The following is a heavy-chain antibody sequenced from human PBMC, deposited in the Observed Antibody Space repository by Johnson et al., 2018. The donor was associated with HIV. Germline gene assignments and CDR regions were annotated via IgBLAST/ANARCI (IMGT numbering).Heavy chain of an antibody. CDR1: GFTFDDYD. D-gene: IGHD2/OR15-2a*01. Sequence: VQLVESGGGVIRPGGSLRLSCAASGFTFDDYDMSWVRQAPGRGLEWLGRIKTKTDGGTIDYAAAVKGRFIISRDDSKNTLYQKHQTACHRCLGLSHSNSQPCPHLSGCPFAETPCSWNCLW. V-gene: IGHV3-15*01. CDR3: NSQPCPHLSGCPFAETPCSWNCL. CDR2: IKTKTDGGTI. J-gene: IGHJ2*01.